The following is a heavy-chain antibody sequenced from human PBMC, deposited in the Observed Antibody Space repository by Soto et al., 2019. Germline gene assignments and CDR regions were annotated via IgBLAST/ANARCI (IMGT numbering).Heavy chain of an antibody. J-gene: IGHJ2*01. CDR1: GGSFIDYY. CDR3: ARGWYFDL. Sequence: QVQLQQWGAGLLKPSETLSLTCAVYGGSFIDYYWSWIRQPPGKGLEWIGEINRSGSTNYNPSLXSXVXXSVDTAKNQFSLKLNSVTAADTAVYYCARGWYFDLWGRGTLVTVSS. V-gene: IGHV4-34*01. CDR2: INRSGST.